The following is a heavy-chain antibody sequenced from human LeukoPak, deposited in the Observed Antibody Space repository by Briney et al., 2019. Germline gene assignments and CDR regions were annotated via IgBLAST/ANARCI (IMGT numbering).Heavy chain of an antibody. Sequence: SETLSLTCTVSGGSISSGSYYWSWIRQPAGKGLEWIGRIYTSGSTNYNPSLKSRVTISVDTSKNQFSLKLSSVTAADTAVYYCASEKYYGGNSGFVGWGQGTLVTVSS. CDR3: ASEKYYGGNSGFVG. CDR1: GGSISSGSYY. D-gene: IGHD4-23*01. CDR2: IYTSGST. J-gene: IGHJ4*02. V-gene: IGHV4-61*02.